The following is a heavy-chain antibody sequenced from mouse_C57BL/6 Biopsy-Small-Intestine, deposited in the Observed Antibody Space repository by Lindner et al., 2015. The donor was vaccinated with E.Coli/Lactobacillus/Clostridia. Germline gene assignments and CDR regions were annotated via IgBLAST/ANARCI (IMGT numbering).Heavy chain of an antibody. V-gene: IGHV1-72*01. CDR3: ARGGNYYGSPFDY. Sequence: VQLQESGTELVKPGASVKLSCKASGYTFTSYWMHWVKQRPGRGLEWIGRIDVNSSGTKYNEKFKNKATLTVDKPSSTVYMQLNSLTSEDSAVYYCARGGNYYGSPFDYWGQGTTLTVSS. D-gene: IGHD1-1*01. J-gene: IGHJ2*01. CDR1: GYTFTSYW. CDR2: IDVNSSGT.